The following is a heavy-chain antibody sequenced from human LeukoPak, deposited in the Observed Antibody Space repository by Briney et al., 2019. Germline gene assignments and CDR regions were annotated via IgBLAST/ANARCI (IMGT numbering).Heavy chain of an antibody. CDR1: GYTFTSYD. D-gene: IGHD3-3*01. CDR3: AKRGGRIFRYYFDY. J-gene: IGHJ4*02. V-gene: IGHV1-8*01. CDR2: MNPNSGNT. Sequence: ASVKVSCKASGYTFTSYDINWVRQATGQGLEWMGWMNPNSGNTGYAQKFQGRVTMTRNTSISTAYMDLSSLRSEDTAVYYCAKRGGRIFRYYFDYWGQGTLVTVSS.